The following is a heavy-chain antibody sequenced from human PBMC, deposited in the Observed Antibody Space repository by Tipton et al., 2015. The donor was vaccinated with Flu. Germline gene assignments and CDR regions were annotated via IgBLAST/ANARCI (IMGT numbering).Heavy chain of an antibody. CDR2: IYHSGGT. V-gene: IGHV4-38-2*01. CDR1: GDSIRSDYF. D-gene: IGHD3-22*01. CDR3: ARPNYYDTSGYYSFDY. Sequence: TLSLTCAVSGDSIRSDYFWGWIRQPPGKGLEWIGTIYHSGGTNYNPSLKSRVTISVDTSKNEFSLKLSSVTAADTAVYFCARPNYYDTSGYYSFDYWGQGALVTVSS. J-gene: IGHJ4*02.